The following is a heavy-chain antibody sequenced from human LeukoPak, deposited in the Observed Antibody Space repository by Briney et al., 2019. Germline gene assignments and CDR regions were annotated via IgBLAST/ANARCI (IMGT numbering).Heavy chain of an antibody. CDR2: ISSSSSYT. CDR3: ARVARGSVEPGGGYYFDY. Sequence: GGSLRLSCAVSGFTFSDFYMGWIRQAPGQGLEWISYISSSSSYTIYADSVKGRFSISRDNAENSLYLQVNSLRVEDTAVYYCARVARGSVEPGGGYYFDYWGQRILVTVSS. CDR1: GFTFSDFY. J-gene: IGHJ4*02. V-gene: IGHV3-11*06. D-gene: IGHD2-2*01.